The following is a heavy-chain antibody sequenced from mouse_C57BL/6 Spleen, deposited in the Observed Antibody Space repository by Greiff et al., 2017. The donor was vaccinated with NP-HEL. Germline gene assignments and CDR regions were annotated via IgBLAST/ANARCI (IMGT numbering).Heavy chain of an antibody. Sequence: EVHLVESGGGLVQPGGSLSLSCAASGFTFFDYYMSWVRQPPGQALEWLGFIRNKANGYTTEYSASVKGRFTISRDNSQSIRYLQMNALRAEYSATYYGARYGHDGYYEGYFDVWGTGTTVTVSS. D-gene: IGHD2-3*01. CDR2: IRNKANGYTT. CDR1: GFTFFDYY. J-gene: IGHJ1*03. V-gene: IGHV7-3*01. CDR3: ARYGHDGYYEGYFDV.